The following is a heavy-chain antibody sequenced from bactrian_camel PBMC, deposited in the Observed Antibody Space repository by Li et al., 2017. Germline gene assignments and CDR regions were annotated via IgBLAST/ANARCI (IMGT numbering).Heavy chain of an antibody. CDR1: GYTISNRC. CDR3: AADVSCAEMPVFKRLDAVRYNY. CDR2: IDDGGNR. Sequence: HVQLVESGGGSVQAGGSQRLSCGTSGYTISNRCMGWFRQAPGKGLEWVSSIDDGGNRYYADSVKGRFTISKDNAKKTLYLQMNSLKAEDTAMYYCAADVSCAEMPVFKRLDAVRYNYWGQGTQVTVS. D-gene: IGHD4*01. V-gene: IGHV3S1*01. J-gene: IGHJ4*01.